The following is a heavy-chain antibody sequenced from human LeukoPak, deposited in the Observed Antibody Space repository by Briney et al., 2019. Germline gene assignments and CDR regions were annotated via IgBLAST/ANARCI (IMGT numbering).Heavy chain of an antibody. D-gene: IGHD3-10*01. J-gene: IGHJ6*02. V-gene: IGHV4-4*07. CDR1: GGSISSYY. Sequence: SETLSLTCTVSGGSISSYYWSWIRQPAGKGLEWIGRIYTSGSTNYNPSLKSRVTMSVDTSKNQFSLKLSSVTAADTAVYYCAREPPYYGSGSSVYCYYGMDVWGQGTTVTVSS. CDR3: AREPPYYGSGSSVYCYYGMDV. CDR2: IYTSGST.